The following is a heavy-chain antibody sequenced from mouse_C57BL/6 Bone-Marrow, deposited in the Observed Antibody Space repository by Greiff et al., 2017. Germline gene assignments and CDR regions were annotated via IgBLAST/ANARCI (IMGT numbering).Heavy chain of an antibody. Sequence: EVQLVESGGGLVKPGGSLKLSCAASGFTFSDYGMHWVRQAPEKGLEWVAYISSGSSTIYYADTVKGRFNISRDNAKSTLFLQMTSLRSEDTAMYYCARSRSWFAYWGQGTLVTVSA. CDR1: GFTFSDYG. CDR3: ARSRSWFAY. J-gene: IGHJ3*01. V-gene: IGHV5-17*01. CDR2: ISSGSSTI.